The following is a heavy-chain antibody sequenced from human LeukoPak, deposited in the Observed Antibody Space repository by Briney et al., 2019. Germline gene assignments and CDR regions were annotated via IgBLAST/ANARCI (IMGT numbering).Heavy chain of an antibody. Sequence: SETLSLTCAVYGGSFSGYYWSWIRQPPGKGLEWIGEINHSGSTNYNPSLKSRVTISVDTSKNQFSLKLSSVTAADTAVYYCARGRSYYNFWSGYREFDYWGQGTLVTVSS. CDR1: GGSFSGYY. J-gene: IGHJ4*02. D-gene: IGHD3-3*01. CDR2: INHSGST. V-gene: IGHV4-34*01. CDR3: ARGRSYYNFWSGYREFDY.